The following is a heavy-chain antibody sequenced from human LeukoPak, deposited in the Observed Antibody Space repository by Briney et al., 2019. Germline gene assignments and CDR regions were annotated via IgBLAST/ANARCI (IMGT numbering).Heavy chain of an antibody. D-gene: IGHD3-22*01. Sequence: PGGSLRLSCAASGFTFSSYWMSWVRQAPGKGLEWVANIKQDGSEKYYADSVKGRFTISRDNAKNSLYLQMNSLRAEDTAVYYCARDFEEYYYDSSGYIGYWGQGTLVIVSS. J-gene: IGHJ4*02. CDR1: GFTFSSYW. V-gene: IGHV3-7*01. CDR3: ARDFEEYYYDSSGYIGY. CDR2: IKQDGSEK.